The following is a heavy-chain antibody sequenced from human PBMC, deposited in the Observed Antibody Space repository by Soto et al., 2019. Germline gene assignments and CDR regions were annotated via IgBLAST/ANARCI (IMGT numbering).Heavy chain of an antibody. CDR2: INANTGAT. J-gene: IGHJ4*02. V-gene: IGHV1-18*01. D-gene: IGHD1-26*01. Sequence: QVRLVQSGAEVGQPGASVKVSCKASGHTSRNNGISWVRQAPGQGLGWMGFINANTGATNYARKFRGRLTLTTYTFTRTVDMELMSLRSDDTDVYYCVRDEDQWAQRFLDYWGQGTLVTVSS. CDR3: VRDEDQWAQRFLDY. CDR1: GHTSRNNG.